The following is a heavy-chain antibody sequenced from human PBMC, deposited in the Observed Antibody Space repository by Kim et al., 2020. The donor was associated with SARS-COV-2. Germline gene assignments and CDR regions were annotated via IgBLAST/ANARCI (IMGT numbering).Heavy chain of an antibody. J-gene: IGHJ4*02. CDR3: ARGAPFWVLFDY. V-gene: IGHV1-18*01. Sequence: ASVKVSCKASGYTFTSYGISWVRQAPGQGLEWMGWISAYNGNTNYAQKLQGRVTMTTDTSTSTAYMELRSLRSYYTAVYYCARGAPFWVLFDYWGQGTLVTVSS. D-gene: IGHD2-8*02. CDR2: ISAYNGNT. CDR1: GYTFTSYG.